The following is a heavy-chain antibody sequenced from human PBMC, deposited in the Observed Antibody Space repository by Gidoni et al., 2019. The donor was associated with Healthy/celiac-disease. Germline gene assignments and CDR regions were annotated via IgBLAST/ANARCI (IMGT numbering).Heavy chain of an antibody. D-gene: IGHD3-22*01. V-gene: IGHV1-2*02. J-gene: IGHJ4*02. CDR2: INPNSGGT. Sequence: QVQLVQSGAEVKKPGASVKVSCTASGYTFTGYYMHWVRQAPGQGLEWMGWINPNSGGTNYAQKFQGRVTMTRDTSISTAYMELSRLRSDDTAVYYCARVKYQLLPDYYDSSGYYPTYYFDYWGQGTLVTVSS. CDR3: ARVKYQLLPDYYDSSGYYPTYYFDY. CDR1: GYTFTGYY.